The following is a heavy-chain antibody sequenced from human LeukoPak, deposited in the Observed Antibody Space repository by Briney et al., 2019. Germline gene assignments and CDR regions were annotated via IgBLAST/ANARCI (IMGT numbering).Heavy chain of an antibody. Sequence: GASVKVSCKASGGTFSSYAISWVRQAPGQGLEWMGGIIPIFGTANYAQKFQGRVTITADESTSTAYMELSSLRSEDTAVYYCARYRQLVGRRGGYNWFDPWGQGTLVTVSS. D-gene: IGHD6-6*01. CDR3: ARYRQLVGRRGGYNWFDP. CDR1: GGTFSSYA. CDR2: IIPIFGTA. V-gene: IGHV1-69*13. J-gene: IGHJ5*02.